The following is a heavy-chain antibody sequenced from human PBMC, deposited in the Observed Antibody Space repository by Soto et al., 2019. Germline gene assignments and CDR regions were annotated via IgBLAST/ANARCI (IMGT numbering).Heavy chain of an antibody. CDR1: GFTFTSST. CDR2: IVDGRGNT. D-gene: IGHD3-10*01. CDR3: AANGGFGELYSWFDP. V-gene: IGHV1-58*02. Sequence: QMQLVQSGPEVKKPGTSVKVSCKASGFTFTSSTMQWVRQARGQRLEWIGWIVDGRGNTNYAQKFQQRVTITREKTTSTAYLELSSRRSEDTAVYYCAANGGFGELYSWFDPWGQGTLVTVSS. J-gene: IGHJ5*02.